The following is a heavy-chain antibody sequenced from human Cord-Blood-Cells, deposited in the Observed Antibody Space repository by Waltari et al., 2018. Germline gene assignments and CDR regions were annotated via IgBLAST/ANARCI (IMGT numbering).Heavy chain of an antibody. J-gene: IGHJ3*02. D-gene: IGHD2-21*01. CDR2: INPNSGGT. V-gene: IGHV1-2*02. CDR1: GYTFTGYY. CDR3: ARAGLYCGGDCYPEAFDI. Sequence: QVQLVQPGAEVKKPGASVKVFCKASGYTFTGYYMPCVPPAPGQGLEWMGWINPNSGGTNYAQKFQGRVTMTRDTSISTAYMELSRLRSDDTAVYYCARAGLYCGGDCYPEAFDIWGQGTMVTVSS.